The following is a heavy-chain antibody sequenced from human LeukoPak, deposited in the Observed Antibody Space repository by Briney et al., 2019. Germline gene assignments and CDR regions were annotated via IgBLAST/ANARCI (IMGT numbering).Heavy chain of an antibody. D-gene: IGHD3-3*01. CDR3: ARIGYHTLDY. CDR2: INTNTGNP. J-gene: IGHJ4*02. V-gene: IGHV7-4-1*01. CDR1: GYSFQNYV. Sequence: ASVKVSCKPSGYSFQNYVIHWVRQAPGQELKWMGWINTNTGNPSYALDFTGRLVLSLDTSVSTAHLHLDSLKAEDTAVYFCARIGYHTLDYWGQGTLVTVSS.